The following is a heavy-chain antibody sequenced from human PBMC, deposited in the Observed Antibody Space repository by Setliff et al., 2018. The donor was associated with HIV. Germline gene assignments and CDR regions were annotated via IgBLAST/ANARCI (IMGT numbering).Heavy chain of an antibody. J-gene: IGHJ6*03. CDR1: GFTFGDFC. CDR2: ISSRRTSI. CDR3: ARGPTTVTNYYYYYMDV. D-gene: IGHD4-17*01. V-gene: IGHV3-48*01. Sequence: LRLSCETSGFTFGDFCMNWVRQAPGKGLEWISYISSRRTSIYYADSVKGRFTISRDNDRNSLYLQMNGLRAEDTAVYYCARGPTTVTNYYYYYMDVWGKGTTVTVSS.